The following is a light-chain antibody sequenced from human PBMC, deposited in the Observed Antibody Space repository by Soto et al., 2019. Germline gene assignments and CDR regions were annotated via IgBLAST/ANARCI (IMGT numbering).Light chain of an antibody. Sequence: QSVLTQPRSVSGSPGQSVTISCTGTISDVGGYNYVSWYQQHPGKAPKHMIYDVSKRPSGVPDRFSGSKSGNTASLTISVLQAEDEGDYYCCSYAGSYTWGFGGGTKLTVL. CDR2: DVS. V-gene: IGLV2-11*01. CDR1: ISDVGGYNY. J-gene: IGLJ3*02. CDR3: CSYAGSYTWG.